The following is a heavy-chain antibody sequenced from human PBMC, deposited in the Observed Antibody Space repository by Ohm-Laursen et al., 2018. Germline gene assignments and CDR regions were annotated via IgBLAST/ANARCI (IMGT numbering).Heavy chain of an antibody. CDR2: IGNSGGST. Sequence: SLRLSCAASGFTFSTYAMSWVRQAPGKGLEWVSTIGNSGGSTYYADSVKGRFTISRDNSKNTLYLQMNNLRAEDSAVYYCASYYGGYDPWGQGTLVTVSS. J-gene: IGHJ5*02. CDR3: ASYYGGYDP. CDR1: GFTFSTYA. D-gene: IGHD4-23*01. V-gene: IGHV3-23*01.